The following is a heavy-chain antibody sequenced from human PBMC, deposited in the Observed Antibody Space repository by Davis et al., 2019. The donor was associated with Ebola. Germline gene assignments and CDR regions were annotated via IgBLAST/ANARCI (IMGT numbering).Heavy chain of an antibody. CDR3: AGSTPGSSHLDF. CDR1: GYTFISYD. Sequence: AASVKVSCKASGYTFISYDINWVRQATGRGLEWMGWMSPKNGDTGHAQEFQGRVTMTRDTSINVAFMELSSLKSEDTAVYYCAGSTPGSSHLDFWGQGTPVIVSS. CDR2: MSPKNGDT. D-gene: IGHD3-10*01. J-gene: IGHJ4*02. V-gene: IGHV1-8*01.